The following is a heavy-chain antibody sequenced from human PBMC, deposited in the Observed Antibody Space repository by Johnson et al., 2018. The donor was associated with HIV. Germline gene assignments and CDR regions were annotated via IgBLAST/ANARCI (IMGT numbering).Heavy chain of an antibody. CDR1: GFTFSSYG. CDR3: AKDFSSSWGRAFDI. D-gene: IGHD6-13*01. CDR2: IRYDGSNK. J-gene: IGHJ3*02. V-gene: IGHV3-30*02. Sequence: QMQLVESGGGVVQPGRSLRLSCAASGFTFSSYGMHWVRQAPGKGLEWVAFIRYDGSNKYYADSVKGRFTISRDNSRNTLDLQMNSLRAEDTAVYYCAKDFSSSWGRAFDIWGQGTMVTVSS.